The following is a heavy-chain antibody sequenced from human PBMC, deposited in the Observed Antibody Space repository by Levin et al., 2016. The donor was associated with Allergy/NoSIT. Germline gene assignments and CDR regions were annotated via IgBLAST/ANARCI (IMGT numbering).Heavy chain of an antibody. D-gene: IGHD3-16*02. J-gene: IGHJ3*02. Sequence: WIRQPPGKGLEWVSSVNGIGDYTYYADSVRGRFTISRDNSKNTIYLQMNSLRAEDTAVYYCAKNYDPVEVYDNLWGKYHYGAFDSWGQGTLVTVSS. CDR2: VNGIGDYT. CDR3: AKNYDPVEVYDNLWGKYHYGAFDS. V-gene: IGHV3-23*01.